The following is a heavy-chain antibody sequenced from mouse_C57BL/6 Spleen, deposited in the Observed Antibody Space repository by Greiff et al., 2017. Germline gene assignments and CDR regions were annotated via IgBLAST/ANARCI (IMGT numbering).Heavy chain of an antibody. J-gene: IGHJ1*03. CDR2: IDPSDSYT. CDR3: AVGGSYWYFDV. Sequence: QVQLQQPGAELVRPGTSVKLSCKASGYTFTSYWMHWVKQRPGQGLEWIGVIDPSDSYTNYNQKFKGKATLTVDTSSSTAYMQLSSLTSEDSAVYYCAVGGSYWYFDVWGTGTTVTVSS. CDR1: GYTFTSYW. V-gene: IGHV1-59*01.